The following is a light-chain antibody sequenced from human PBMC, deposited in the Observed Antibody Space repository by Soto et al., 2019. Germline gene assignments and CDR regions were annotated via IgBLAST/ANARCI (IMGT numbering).Light chain of an antibody. J-gene: IGKJ1*01. V-gene: IGKV3-15*01. Sequence: EVVLTQSPATLSVSPGDRTTLSCRTSQYISSAVAWYHQRSGQAPRLLIFDASISVPTTPAWFSGSVSGTEFTLTISSLESEDFAVYFCQQYGDRPRTFGQGTKVEIK. CDR1: QYISSA. CDR3: QQYGDRPRT. CDR2: DAS.